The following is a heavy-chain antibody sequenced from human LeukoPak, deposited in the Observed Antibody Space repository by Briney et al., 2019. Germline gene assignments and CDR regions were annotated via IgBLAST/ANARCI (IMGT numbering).Heavy chain of an antibody. V-gene: IGHV3-53*01. CDR2: IYSGGST. CDR1: GFTVSSNY. Sequence: PGGSLRLSCAASGFTVSSNYMSWVRQAPGKGLEWVSDIYSGGSTYYADSGEGRITISRDNSKNTLDLKMHRLRAEDTAVYYCATPGSSSSGYSYWGQGTLVTVSS. D-gene: IGHD3-22*01. CDR3: ATPGSSSSGYSY. J-gene: IGHJ4*02.